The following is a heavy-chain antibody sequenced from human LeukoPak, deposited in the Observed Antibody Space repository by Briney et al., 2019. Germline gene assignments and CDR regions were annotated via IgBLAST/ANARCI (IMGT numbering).Heavy chain of an antibody. CDR1: GFTFSSYA. Sequence: GGSLRLSCAASGFTFSSYAMSWVRQAPGKGLEWVSAISGSGGSTYYADSVKGRFTISRDNSKNTLYLQMNSLRAEDTAVYYCARVDMRDCSGGSCESYYFDYWGQGTLVTVSS. CDR3: ARVDMRDCSGGSCESYYFDY. CDR2: ISGSGGST. J-gene: IGHJ4*02. V-gene: IGHV3-23*01. D-gene: IGHD2-15*01.